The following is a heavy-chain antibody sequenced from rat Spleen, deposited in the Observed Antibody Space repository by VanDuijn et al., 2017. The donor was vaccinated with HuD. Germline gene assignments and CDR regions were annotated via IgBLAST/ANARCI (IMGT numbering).Heavy chain of an antibody. J-gene: IGHJ3*01. CDR2: ISYDGSST. Sequence: EVQLVESGGGLVQPGRSLKLSCAASGFTFSDYNMAWVRQAPKTGLAWVATISYDGSSTYFRDSVKGRFTISRDNAKSTLYLQMDSLRSEDTATYYCASPGYNYGNWFAYWGQGTLVTVSS. CDR1: GFTFSDYN. D-gene: IGHD1-4*01. V-gene: IGHV5-7*01. CDR3: ASPGYNYGNWFAY.